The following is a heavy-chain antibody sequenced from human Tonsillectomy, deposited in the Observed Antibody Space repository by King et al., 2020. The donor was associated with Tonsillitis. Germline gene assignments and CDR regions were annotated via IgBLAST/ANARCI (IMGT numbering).Heavy chain of an antibody. D-gene: IGHD3-22*01. CDR2: IFPGDSKT. V-gene: IGHV5-51*01. CDR1: GYSFTTYW. CDR3: ARADYDSSGYSDAFDI. J-gene: IGHJ3*02. Sequence: QLVQSGAEVKKPGESLKISCQGSGYSFTTYWIGWVRQMPGKGLEWMGIIFPGDSKTRYSPSFQGQVTISADKSISTAYLQWSSLKASDTAMYYCARADYDSSGYSDAFDIWGQGTMVTVSS.